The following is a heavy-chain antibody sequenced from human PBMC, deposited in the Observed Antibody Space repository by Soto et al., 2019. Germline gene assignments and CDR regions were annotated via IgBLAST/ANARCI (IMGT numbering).Heavy chain of an antibody. J-gene: IGHJ3*02. CDR3: AAMVRGPPEAFDI. CDR1: GFTFSSYA. CDR2: ISGSGGST. V-gene: IGHV3-23*01. Sequence: EVQLLESGGGLVQPGGSLRLSCAASGFTFSSYAMSWVRQAPGKGLEWVSAISGSGGSTYYADSVKGRITISRDNSKNTLYLQMNSLRAEDTAVYYCAAMVRGPPEAFDIWGQGTMVTVSS. D-gene: IGHD3-10*01.